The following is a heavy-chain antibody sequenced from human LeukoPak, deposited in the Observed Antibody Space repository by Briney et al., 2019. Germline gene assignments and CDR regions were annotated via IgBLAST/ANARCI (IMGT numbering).Heavy chain of an antibody. Sequence: GGSLRLSCAASGVTFSSCGMHWVPWAPGKGLEVVAFIRYDGSNKYYADSVKGRFTISRDNSKNTLYRQMNSRRAEDTAVYYCAKGLGKYSSGWFYYFDYWGEGPLVSVSS. CDR3: AKGLGKYSSGWFYYFDY. CDR2: IRYDGSNK. J-gene: IGHJ4*02. V-gene: IGHV3-30*02. D-gene: IGHD6-13*01. CDR1: GVTFSSCG.